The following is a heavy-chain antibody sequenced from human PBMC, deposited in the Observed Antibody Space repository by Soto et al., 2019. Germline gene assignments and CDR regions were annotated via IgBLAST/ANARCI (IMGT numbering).Heavy chain of an antibody. CDR3: AREGIVVVQPVQRVYGMDV. Sequence: GASVEVSCKASGYTFTGYYMHWVRQAPGQGLEWMGWINPNSGGTNYAQKFQGRVTMTRDTSISTAYMELSRLRSDDTAVYYCAREGIVVVQPVQRVYGMDVWGQGTTVTVSS. CDR2: INPNSGGT. CDR1: GYTFTGYY. D-gene: IGHD2-2*01. J-gene: IGHJ6*02. V-gene: IGHV1-2*02.